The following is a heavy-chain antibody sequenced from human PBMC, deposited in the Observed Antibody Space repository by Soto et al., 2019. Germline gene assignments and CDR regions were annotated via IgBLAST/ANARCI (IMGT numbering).Heavy chain of an antibody. V-gene: IGHV1-69*12. CDR1: GGTFSTSA. J-gene: IGHJ6*02. D-gene: IGHD5-12*01. Sequence: QVQLVQSGAEVKKPGSSVKVSCKASGGTFSTSAISWVRQAPGQGLEWVGGIMPVFPTPDYAQNFQGRVTITADESTTLADLELTSLRAGDTAVYYCARDRDRLQLGGNYYYILDVWGQGTALTVSS. CDR3: ARDRDRLQLGGNYYYILDV. CDR2: IMPVFPTP.